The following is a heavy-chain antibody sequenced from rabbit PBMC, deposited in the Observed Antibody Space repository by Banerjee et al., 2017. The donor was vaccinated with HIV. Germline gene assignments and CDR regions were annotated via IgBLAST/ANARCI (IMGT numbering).Heavy chain of an antibody. CDR2: IYAGSGSA. CDR1: GFDFSSYG. J-gene: IGHJ4*01. Sequence: QEQLVESGGGLVQPGGSLTLSCKASGFDFSSYGISWVRQAPGKGLEWIGCIYAGSGSAYYANSVKGRFTISRDNAQNTVDLQMNSLTAADTATYFCARNIVVWNLWGPGTLVTVS. V-gene: IGHV1S47*01. CDR3: ARNIVVWNL. D-gene: IGHD4-1*01.